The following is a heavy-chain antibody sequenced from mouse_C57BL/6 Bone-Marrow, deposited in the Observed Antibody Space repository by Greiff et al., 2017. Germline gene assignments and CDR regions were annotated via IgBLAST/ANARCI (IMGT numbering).Heavy chain of an antibody. CDR3: AATYRVPMEY. V-gene: IGHV1-19*01. J-gene: IGHJ4*01. Sequence: VHLLESGPVLVKPGASVKMSCKASGYTFTDYYMNWVKQSPGKGLEWIGVINPYNGGTSYNQKFKSKATLTVDKSSSTAYMQLSSLTSEDSAGYQCAATYRVPMEYWGEGTSVTVS. CDR1: GYTFTDYY. CDR2: INPYNGGT. D-gene: IGHD5-5*01.